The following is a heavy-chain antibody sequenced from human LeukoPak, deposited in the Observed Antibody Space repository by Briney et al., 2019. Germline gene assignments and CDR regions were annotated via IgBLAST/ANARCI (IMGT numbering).Heavy chain of an antibody. Sequence: ASVKVSCKASGYTFTGYYMHWVRQAPGQRLEWMGWINPNSGGTNYAQKFQGRVTMTRDTSISTAYMELSRPRSDDTAVYYCARESTDSSGYTEAFDIWGQRTMVTVSS. V-gene: IGHV1-2*02. CDR3: ARESTDSSGYTEAFDI. CDR2: INPNSGGT. J-gene: IGHJ3*02. CDR1: GYTFTGYY. D-gene: IGHD3-22*01.